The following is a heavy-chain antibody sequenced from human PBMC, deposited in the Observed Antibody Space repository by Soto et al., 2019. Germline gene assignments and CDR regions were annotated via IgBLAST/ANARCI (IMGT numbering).Heavy chain of an antibody. CDR3: ARDQGITISVAATDDGLDI. J-gene: IGHJ3*02. D-gene: IGHD3-3*01. V-gene: IGHV1-69*13. CDR1: GGTFSSYS. Sequence: SVKVSCKTSGGTFSSYSISWVRQAPGQGLEWMGGIIPIFGTANYAQKFQGRVTITADESTSPASMELSSLRSEDTAVYSCARDQGITISVAATDDGLDIWGQGTMDTAS. CDR2: IIPIFGTA.